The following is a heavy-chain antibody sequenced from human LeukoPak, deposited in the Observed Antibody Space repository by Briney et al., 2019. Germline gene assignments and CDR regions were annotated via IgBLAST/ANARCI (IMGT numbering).Heavy chain of an antibody. D-gene: IGHD5-24*01. J-gene: IGHJ4*02. Sequence: SETLSLTGTVSAGSVSSSSYYWSWIRQPPGKGLECIGEIDHSGSTNYNPSLKSRVTLSVDTSKNQFSLKLSSVTAADTAVYYCARSRGWLQSHPLGYWGQGTLVTVSS. CDR1: AGSVSSSSYY. CDR3: ARSRGWLQSHPLGY. V-gene: IGHV4-39*07. CDR2: IDHSGST.